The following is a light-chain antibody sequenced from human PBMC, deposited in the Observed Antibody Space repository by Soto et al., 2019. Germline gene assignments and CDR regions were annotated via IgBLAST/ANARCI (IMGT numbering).Light chain of an antibody. CDR1: ISDVGGYNH. J-gene: IGLJ1*01. CDR2: DVS. CDR3: SSFTSTSTNYV. Sequence: SALTQPASVSGSPGQSITISCTGTISDVGGYNHVSWYQQHPGKAPKLMIYDVSNRPSGVSNRFSGSKSGNTASLTISGLQPEDEADYYCSSFTSTSTNYVFGTGTKVTVL. V-gene: IGLV2-14*01.